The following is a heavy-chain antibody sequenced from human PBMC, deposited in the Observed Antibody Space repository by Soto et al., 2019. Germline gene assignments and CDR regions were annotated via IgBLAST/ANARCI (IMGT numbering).Heavy chain of an antibody. J-gene: IGHJ2*01. CDR1: GGSISSYY. V-gene: IGHV4-59*01. CDR3: ARDARPYSSCYYPRSRGDWYFDL. CDR2: IYYSGST. D-gene: IGHD3-22*01. Sequence: QVQLQESGPGLVKPSETLSLTCTVSGGSISSYYWSWIRQPPGKGLEWIGYIYYSGSTNYNPSLKGRVAIAVDTSMDQFSLKLSSVTAADTAVYYCARDARPYSSCYYPRSRGDWYFDLWGRGTLVTVSS.